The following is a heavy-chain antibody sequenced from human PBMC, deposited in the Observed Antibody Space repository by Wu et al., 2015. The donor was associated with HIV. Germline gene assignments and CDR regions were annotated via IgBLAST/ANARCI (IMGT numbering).Heavy chain of an antibody. V-gene: IGHV1-8*01. CDR2: MNPNSGNR. Sequence: QVQLVQSGAEVKRPGASVKVSCKTSGYSFTDYDINWVRQAAGQGLEWMGWMNPNSGNRGYAQKFQGRVTMTRNNSISTAYIELSSLRSDDTAVYYCASPLPPYCRGYNCLDAFDIWGQGQWSPSLQ. J-gene: IGHJ3*02. CDR3: ASPLPPYCRGYNCLDAFDI. D-gene: IGHD2-15*01. CDR1: GYSFTDYD.